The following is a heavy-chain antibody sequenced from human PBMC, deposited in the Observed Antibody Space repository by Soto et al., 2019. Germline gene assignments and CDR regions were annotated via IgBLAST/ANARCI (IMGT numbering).Heavy chain of an antibody. CDR3: AKGDGFILAV. V-gene: IGHV3-48*04. CDR1: GFTFSTYT. D-gene: IGHD1-26*01. J-gene: IGHJ6*02. Sequence: GGSLRLFCVASGFTFSTYTMTWVRQAPGKGLECVAHMSGSGSSEDYGDSVKGLFSIFRENSKNLLFLQMFFLRAEDTAVYYCAKGDGFILAVWGQGTTVTVSS. CDR2: MSGSGSSE.